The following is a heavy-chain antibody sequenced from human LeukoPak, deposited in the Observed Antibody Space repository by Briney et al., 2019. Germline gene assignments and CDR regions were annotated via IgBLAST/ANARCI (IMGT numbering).Heavy chain of an antibody. CDR1: GFTFISYG. CDR3: ARDRHVYYDILTGYASYFEY. D-gene: IGHD3-9*01. V-gene: IGHV3-30*02. CDR2: IRYDGSHK. Sequence: GGSLRLSCAASGFTFISYGMHWVRRAPGKGLEWVAFIRYDGSHKYYVGSVKGRFTISRDNSKNTLYLQMNSLRAEDTAVYYCARDRHVYYDILTGYASYFEYWGQGALVTVSS. J-gene: IGHJ4*02.